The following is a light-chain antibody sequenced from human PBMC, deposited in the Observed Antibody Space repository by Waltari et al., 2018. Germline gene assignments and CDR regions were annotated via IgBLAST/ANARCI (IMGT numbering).Light chain of an antibody. CDR3: QQNYISPGFT. J-gene: IGKJ3*01. CDR2: AAS. CDR1: QFISTY. V-gene: IGKV1-39*01. Sequence: DIQMTQSPSTLSASVGDRVTLTCRASQFISTYLSWYQQKPGKAPKLLIFAASTLQPGVPSRFSGSGYATDFTLTITDLQSEDFATYYGQQNYISPGFTFGPGTTVDV.